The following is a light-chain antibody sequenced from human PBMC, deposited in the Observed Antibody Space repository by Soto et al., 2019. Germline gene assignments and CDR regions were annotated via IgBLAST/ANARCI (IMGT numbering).Light chain of an antibody. CDR3: QQYGSSPSGFT. Sequence: EIVLTQSPGTLSLSPGERATLPCRASKSVSSSYLAWYQQKPGQAPRRLIYGASRRATGIPDRLSGSGSGTDFTLTISRLEPEDFAVYSCQQYGSSPSGFTFGPGTKVDIK. V-gene: IGKV3-20*01. J-gene: IGKJ3*01. CDR1: KSVSSSY. CDR2: GAS.